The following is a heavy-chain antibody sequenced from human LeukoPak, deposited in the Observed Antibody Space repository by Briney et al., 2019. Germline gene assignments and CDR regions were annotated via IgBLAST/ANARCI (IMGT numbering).Heavy chain of an antibody. Sequence: SETLSLTCTVSGGSISSYYWSWIRQPAGKGLEWIGRIYTSGSTNYNPSLKSRVTMSVDTSKNQFSLKLSSVTAADTAVYYCARASGLIWFGELLINTGGAFDIWGQGTMVTVSS. CDR1: GGSISSYY. CDR3: ARASGLIWFGELLINTGGAFDI. J-gene: IGHJ3*02. V-gene: IGHV4-4*07. CDR2: IYTSGST. D-gene: IGHD3-10*01.